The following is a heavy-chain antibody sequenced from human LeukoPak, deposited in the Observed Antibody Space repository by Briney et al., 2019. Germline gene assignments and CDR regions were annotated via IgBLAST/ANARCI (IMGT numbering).Heavy chain of an antibody. CDR3: ARGWLAETTVVTPYNY. J-gene: IGHJ4*02. Sequence: EASVKVSCKASGGTFSSHAINWVRQAPGQGLEWMGGIIPIFGTAEYAQKFQGMVTITAVESMSTAYMELRSLRSEDTAVYYCARGWLAETTVVTPYNYWGQGTLVTVSS. D-gene: IGHD4-23*01. CDR1: GGTFSSHA. CDR2: IIPIFGTA. V-gene: IGHV1-69*13.